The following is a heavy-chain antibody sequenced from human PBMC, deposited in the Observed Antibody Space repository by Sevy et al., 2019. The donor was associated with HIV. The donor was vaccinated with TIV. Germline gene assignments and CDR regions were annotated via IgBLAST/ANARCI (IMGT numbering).Heavy chain of an antibody. CDR1: GFTFSSYA. CDR2: ISYDGSNK. D-gene: IGHD3-3*01. Sequence: GGSLRLSCAASGFTFSSYAMHWVRQAPGKGLEWVAVISYDGSNKYYADSVKGRFTISRDNSKNTHYLQMNSRRAEDTAVYYCARVSGSYYDLWSGYSYYYGMDVWGQGTTVTVSS. J-gene: IGHJ6*02. V-gene: IGHV3-30*04. CDR3: ARVSGSYYDLWSGYSYYYGMDV.